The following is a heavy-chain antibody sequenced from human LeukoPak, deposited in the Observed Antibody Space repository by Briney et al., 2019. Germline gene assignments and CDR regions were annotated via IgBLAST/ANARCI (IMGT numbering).Heavy chain of an antibody. Sequence: GRSLRLSCAASGFTFSSYAMHWVRQAPGKGLEWVAVISYDGSNKYYADSVKDRFAISRDNSKSTLYLQMNSLRAEDTAVYYCAKAPHSSSPDYWGQGTLVTVSS. CDR2: ISYDGSNK. V-gene: IGHV3-30*09. CDR3: AKAPHSSSPDY. J-gene: IGHJ4*02. D-gene: IGHD6-6*01. CDR1: GFTFSSYA.